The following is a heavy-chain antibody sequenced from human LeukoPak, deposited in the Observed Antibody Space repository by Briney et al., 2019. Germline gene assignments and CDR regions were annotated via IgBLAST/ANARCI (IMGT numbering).Heavy chain of an antibody. CDR1: GFTFSSYA. CDR3: ARDGHGLGFCSSDSCAYYMDV. J-gene: IGHJ6*03. V-gene: IGHV3-23*01. D-gene: IGHD2-15*01. CDR2: ISGSGGST. Sequence: GGSLRLSCAASGFTFSSYAMSWVRQAPGKGLEWVSAISGSGGSTYYADSVKGRFTISRDDAKNSVYLELNSLRVEDTAVYYCARDGHGLGFCSSDSCAYYMDVWGKGTTVTVS.